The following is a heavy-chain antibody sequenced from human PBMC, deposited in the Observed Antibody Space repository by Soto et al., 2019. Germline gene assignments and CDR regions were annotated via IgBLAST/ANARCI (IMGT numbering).Heavy chain of an antibody. V-gene: IGHV3-23*01. J-gene: IGHJ4*02. CDR3: ANTVVRGINLDY. Sequence: GSLRLSCAASGFTFSSYAMSWVRQAPGKGLEWVSAISGSGGTTYYADSVKGRFTISRDNSKNTLYLQMNSLRAEDTAVYYCANTVVRGINLDYWGEGTLVTVSS. CDR2: ISGSGGTT. D-gene: IGHD3-10*01. CDR1: GFTFSSYA.